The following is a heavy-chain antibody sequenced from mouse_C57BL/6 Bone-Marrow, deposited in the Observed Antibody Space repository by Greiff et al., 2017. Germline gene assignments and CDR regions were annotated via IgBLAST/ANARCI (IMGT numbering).Heavy chain of an antibody. V-gene: IGHV1-9*01. CDR1: GYTFTGYW. J-gene: IGHJ2*01. Sequence: QVQLQQSGAELMKPGASVKLSCKATGYTFTGYWIEWVQQRPGHGLEWIGEILPGSGSTNYHEKFKGKATFTADTSSNTSYMQISSLSTEDSAIYYCAYEAYGNSMSYYFDFWGKGTTLTVSS. CDR3: AYEAYGNSMSYYFDF. CDR2: ILPGSGST. D-gene: IGHD2-1*01.